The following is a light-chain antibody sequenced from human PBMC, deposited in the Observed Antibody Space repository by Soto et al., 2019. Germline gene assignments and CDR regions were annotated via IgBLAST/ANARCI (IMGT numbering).Light chain of an antibody. J-gene: IGLJ1*01. CDR3: VSYTTSASYV. V-gene: IGLV2-14*01. CDR2: DIN. CDR1: SSDVGNYIF. Sequence: QSALTQPASVSGSPGQSSTISCTGTSSDVGNYIFVSWYRQHPGKAPKLMIYDINNRPSGVSNRFSGSKSGNTASLTISGLQDEDEADYYCVSYTTSASYVFGTGTKLTVL.